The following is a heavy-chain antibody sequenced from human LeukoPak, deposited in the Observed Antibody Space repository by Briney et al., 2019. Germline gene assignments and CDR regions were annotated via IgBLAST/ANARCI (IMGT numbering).Heavy chain of an antibody. Sequence: GGSLRLSCIASGFTLTTQSMNWVRQAPGKGLEWVSYISGSSSPIYYADSVKGRFTISRDHSKNTLYLQMNSLRAEDTALYYCAKDLWKYQLRTLDYWGQGTLVTVSS. D-gene: IGHD2-2*01. J-gene: IGHJ4*02. V-gene: IGHV3-48*01. CDR3: AKDLWKYQLRTLDY. CDR1: GFTLTTQS. CDR2: ISGSSSPI.